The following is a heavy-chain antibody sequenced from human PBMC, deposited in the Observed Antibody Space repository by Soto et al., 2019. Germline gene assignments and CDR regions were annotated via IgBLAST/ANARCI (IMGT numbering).Heavy chain of an antibody. V-gene: IGHV4-31*03. CDR3: ARVTPAAGTRY. Sequence: QVQLQESGPGLVKPSQTLSLTCTVSGDSISSGGYYWSWIRQHPGKGLEWIGHIYYSGSTYYNPSLKSRFTISADTSQNQFSLELRSVTAADTAMYYCARVTPAAGTRYWGHGTVVTVSS. CDR1: GDSISSGGYY. D-gene: IGHD6-13*01. CDR2: IYYSGST. J-gene: IGHJ4*01.